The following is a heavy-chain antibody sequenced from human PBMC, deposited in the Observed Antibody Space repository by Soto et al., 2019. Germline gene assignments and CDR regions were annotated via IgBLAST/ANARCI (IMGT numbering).Heavy chain of an antibody. CDR1: GGSMISYY. CDR2: IYYAGST. CDR3: TGVYDS. Sequence: SETLSLTCTVSGGSMISYYWSWIRQPPGRGLEWIGFIYYAGSTKYNPSLNSRVTISVDTSKNQFSLRVEDTAVYYCAVSRLTGVYDSWGLGTLVTVSS. J-gene: IGHJ4*02. V-gene: IGHV4-59*01. D-gene: IGHD3-22*01.